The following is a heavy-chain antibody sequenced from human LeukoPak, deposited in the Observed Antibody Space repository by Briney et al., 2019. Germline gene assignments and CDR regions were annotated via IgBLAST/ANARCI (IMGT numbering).Heavy chain of an antibody. CDR1: GFTFSGSA. V-gene: IGHV3-73*01. J-gene: IGHJ6*02. CDR3: TRLSAGGMDV. D-gene: IGHD2/OR15-2a*01. CDR2: IRSKANNYAT. Sequence: GGSLRLSCAASGFTFSGSAMHWVRQASGKGLEWVSRIRSKANNYATAYAASVQGRFTISRDDSKNTAYLQMNSLKTEDTAVYYRTRLSAGGMDVWGQGTTVTVSS.